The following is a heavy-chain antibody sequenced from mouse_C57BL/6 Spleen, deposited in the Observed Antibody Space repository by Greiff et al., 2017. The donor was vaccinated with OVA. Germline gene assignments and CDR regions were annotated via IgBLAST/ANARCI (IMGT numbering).Heavy chain of an antibody. CDR1: GYTFTSYW. CDR2: IHPTSGST. J-gene: IGHJ3*01. CDR3: ARRGGTPRGGLAD. Sequence: VQLQQPGAELVKPGASVKLSCKASGYTFTSYWMHWVKQRPGQGLEWIGMIHPTSGSTNYNEKFKSKATLTVDKSSSTAYMQLSSLTSEDSAVYNCARRGGTPRGGLADWGQGTLVTVSA. V-gene: IGHV1-64*01. D-gene: IGHD1-1*02.